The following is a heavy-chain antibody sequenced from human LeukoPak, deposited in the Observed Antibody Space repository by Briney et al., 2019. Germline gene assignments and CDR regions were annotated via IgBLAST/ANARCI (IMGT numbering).Heavy chain of an antibody. V-gene: IGHV3-7*05. CDR2: IKRDGSEK. D-gene: IGHD5-18*01. CDR1: GFTFSIYW. CDR3: APMAADTAMVGMDV. J-gene: IGHJ6*02. Sequence: PGGSLRLSCAASGFTFSIYWMSWVRQAPGKGLEWVANIKRDGSEKYYVDSVKGRFTISRDNAKNSLYLQMNSLRAADTAVYYCAPMAADTAMVGMDVWGQGTEVTVSS.